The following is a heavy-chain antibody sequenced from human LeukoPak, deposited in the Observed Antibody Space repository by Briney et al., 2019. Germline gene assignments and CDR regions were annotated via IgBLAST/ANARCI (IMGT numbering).Heavy chain of an antibody. CDR1: GFTFSSYW. J-gene: IGHJ5*01. CDR2: IKQDGSEK. V-gene: IGHV3-7*01. D-gene: IGHD6-13*01. Sequence: GGSLRLSCAASGFTFSSYWMSWVRQAPGKGLEWVANIKQDGSEKYYVDSVKGRFTISRDNAKNSLYLQMNSLRAEDTAVYYCAREPTYSSSWYTSCDSWGQGTLVTVSS. CDR3: AREPTYSSSWYTSCDS.